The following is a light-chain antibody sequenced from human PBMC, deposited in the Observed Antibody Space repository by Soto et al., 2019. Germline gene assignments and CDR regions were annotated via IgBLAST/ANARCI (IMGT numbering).Light chain of an antibody. Sequence: IVLTQSPATVSVSPGERATLPCRASQSVRSNLAWYQHKPGQAPRLLIYGASSRATGIPDRFSGSGSGTDFALTISRLEPEDFAVYYCQQYGSSPRTFGQGTKVDI. CDR3: QQYGSSPRT. J-gene: IGKJ1*01. CDR1: QSVRSN. V-gene: IGKV3-20*01. CDR2: GAS.